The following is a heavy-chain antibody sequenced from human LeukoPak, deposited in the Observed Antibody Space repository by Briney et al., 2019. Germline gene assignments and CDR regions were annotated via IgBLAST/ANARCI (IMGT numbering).Heavy chain of an antibody. CDR3: ARDGGAYDSSGYYGY. V-gene: IGHV3-64*01. Sequence: PGGSLRLSCAASGFTFSSYAMHWVRQAPGKGLEYVSSISSNGGSTYYANSVKGRFTISRDNSKNTLYLQMGSLRGEDMAVYYCARDGGAYDSSGYYGYWGQGTLVTVSS. D-gene: IGHD3-22*01. J-gene: IGHJ4*02. CDR1: GFTFSSYA. CDR2: ISSNGGST.